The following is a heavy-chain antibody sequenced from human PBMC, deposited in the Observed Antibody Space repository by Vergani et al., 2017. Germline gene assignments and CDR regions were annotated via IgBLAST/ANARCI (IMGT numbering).Heavy chain of an antibody. V-gene: IGHV1-69*04. CDR1: GYTFTSYG. J-gene: IGHJ4*02. CDR3: AREGDIVATIGY. D-gene: IGHD5-12*01. Sequence: QVQLVQSGAEVKKPGASVKVSCKASGYTFTSYGISWVRQAPGQGLEWMGRIIPILGIANYAQKFQGRVTITADKSTSTAYMELSSLRSEDTAVYYCAREGDIVATIGYWGQGTLVTVSS. CDR2: IIPILGIA.